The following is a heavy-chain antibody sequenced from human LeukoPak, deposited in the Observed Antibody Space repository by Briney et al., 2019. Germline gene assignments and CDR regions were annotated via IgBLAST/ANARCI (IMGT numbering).Heavy chain of an antibody. CDR2: INSDGSSI. V-gene: IGHV3-74*01. J-gene: IGHJ5*02. CDR3: AKQTGIVGATNWFDP. D-gene: IGHD1-26*01. Sequence: PGGSLRLSCAASGFTFGSSWMHWVRRAPGKGLDWVSRINSDGSSIAYADSVKGRFTISRDNSKNTLYLQMNSLRAEDTAVYYCAKQTGIVGATNWFDPWGQGTLVTVSS. CDR1: GFTFGSSW.